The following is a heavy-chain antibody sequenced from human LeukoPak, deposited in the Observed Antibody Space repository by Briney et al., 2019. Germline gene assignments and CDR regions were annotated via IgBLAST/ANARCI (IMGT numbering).Heavy chain of an antibody. CDR1: GFTFSYYA. V-gene: IGHV3-64D*09. CDR3: VKGRGVLTTVTTHYFDY. D-gene: IGHD4-17*01. Sequence: PGGSLRLSCSASGFTFSYYAMHCVRQAPGKGLEYVSAISSDGGSTYYADSVKGRFTISRDNSKKTLYLQMSSLRADDTAVFYCVKGRGVLTTVTTHYFDYWGQGTLVTVSS. CDR2: ISSDGGST. J-gene: IGHJ4*02.